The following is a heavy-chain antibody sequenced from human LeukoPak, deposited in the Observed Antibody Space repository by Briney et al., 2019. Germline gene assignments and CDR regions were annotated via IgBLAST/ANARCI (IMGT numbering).Heavy chain of an antibody. Sequence: ASVKASCKASGYTFTYRYLHWVRQAPGQALEWMGWINPNSGGTNYAPKCPGRVTMTWDTSISTAYMELSRLRSDDTAVYYCVRDGNTHYYDSSGYYPYYYYYYMDVWGKATTVTIPS. CDR1: GYTFTYRY. J-gene: IGHJ6*03. CDR2: INPNSGGT. CDR3: VRDGNTHYYDSSGYYPYYYYYYMDV. D-gene: IGHD3-22*01. V-gene: IGHV1-2*02.